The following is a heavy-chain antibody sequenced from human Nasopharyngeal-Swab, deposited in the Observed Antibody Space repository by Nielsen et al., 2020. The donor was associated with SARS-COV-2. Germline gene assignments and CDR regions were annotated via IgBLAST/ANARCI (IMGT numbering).Heavy chain of an antibody. CDR3: ARGEAAYYFDS. V-gene: IGHV4-59*01. D-gene: IGHD6-13*01. Sequence: SETLSLTCTVSGGSISSYYWSWIRQPPGKGLEWIGYIYYSGSTSFNPSLKSRVTISVATSKKQFSLKLSSVTAADTAVYYCARGEAAYYFDSWGQGTLVTVSS. CDR2: IYYSGST. CDR1: GGSISSYY. J-gene: IGHJ4*02.